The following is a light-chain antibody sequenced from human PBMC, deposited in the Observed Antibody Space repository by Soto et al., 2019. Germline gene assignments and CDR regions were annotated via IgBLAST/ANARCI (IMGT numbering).Light chain of an antibody. CDR1: QSLVHSDGIAY. V-gene: IGKV2-30*02. J-gene: IGKJ5*01. CDR2: KVS. Sequence: EVVMTQSPLSLPVTLGQPASISCRSNQSLVHSDGIAYFSWFQQRPGRSPRRLIYKVSNRDSGVPARFSGSGSGTDFALKISRVEAEDVGVYYCMQGTHWPITFGQGKRLEN. CDR3: MQGTHWPIT.